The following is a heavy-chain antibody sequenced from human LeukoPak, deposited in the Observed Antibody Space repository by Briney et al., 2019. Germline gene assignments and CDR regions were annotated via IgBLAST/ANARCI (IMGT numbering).Heavy chain of an antibody. CDR1: GGSTSGSNYY. Sequence: SETLSLTCTVSGGSTSGSNYYWAWVRQPPGKGLEWVGSGFYSGSAYSNPSLKSRVTISVDTSRNQFSLNLSSVTAADTAVYYCARLRGAMTPVTSDFDYWGQGTLVTVSS. CDR2: GFYSGSA. J-gene: IGHJ4*02. V-gene: IGHV4-39*01. CDR3: ARLRGAMTPVTSDFDY. D-gene: IGHD4-17*01.